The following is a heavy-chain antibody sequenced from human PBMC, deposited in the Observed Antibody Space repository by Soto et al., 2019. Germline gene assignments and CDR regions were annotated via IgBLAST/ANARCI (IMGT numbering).Heavy chain of an antibody. D-gene: IGHD3-10*01. V-gene: IGHV4-30-4*01. CDR2: IYYSGST. Sequence: SETLSLTCTVSGGSISSGDYYWSWIRQPPGKGLEWIGYIYYSGSTYYNPSLKSRVTISVDTSKNQFSLKLSSVTAADTAVYYCARGTHPLWFGGERYYYYGMDVWGQGTTVTVSS. CDR1: GGSISSGDYY. J-gene: IGHJ6*02. CDR3: ARGTHPLWFGGERYYYYGMDV.